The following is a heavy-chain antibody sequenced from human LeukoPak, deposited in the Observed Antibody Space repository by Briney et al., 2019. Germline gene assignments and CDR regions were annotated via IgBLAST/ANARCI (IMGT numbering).Heavy chain of an antibody. J-gene: IGHJ6*02. CDR3: ARDFRGLRSMDV. CDR1: GYTFTGYY. Sequence: ASVKVSCKVSGYTFTGYYMHWVRQAPGQGLEWMGWINPNSGGTNYAQKFQGRVTMTRDTSISTAYMELSRLRSDDTAVYYCARDFRGLRSMDVWGQGTTVTVSS. CDR2: INPNSGGT. V-gene: IGHV1-2*02. D-gene: IGHD3-10*01.